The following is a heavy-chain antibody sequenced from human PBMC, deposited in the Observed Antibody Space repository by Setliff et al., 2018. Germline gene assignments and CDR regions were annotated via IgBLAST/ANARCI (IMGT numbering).Heavy chain of an antibody. V-gene: IGHV1-24*01. D-gene: IGHD3-3*01. Sequence: GASVKVSCKVSGYTLTELSRHWVRQAPGKGLEWMGGFDPEDGETIYAQKFQGRVTMTEDASTDTAYMELSRLRSDDTAVYYCARGRDFWSGYLVYWGQGTLVTVSS. J-gene: IGHJ4*02. CDR1: GYTLTELS. CDR3: ARGRDFWSGYLVY. CDR2: FDPEDGET.